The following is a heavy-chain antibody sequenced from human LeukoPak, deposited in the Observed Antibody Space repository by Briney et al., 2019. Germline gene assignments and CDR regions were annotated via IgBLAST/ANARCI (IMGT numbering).Heavy chain of an antibody. CDR1: GYTFTSNY. V-gene: IGHV1-46*01. CDR3: ARDYGDYDY. Sequence: ASVKVSCKAFGYTFTSNYMHWVRQAPGQGPEWMGVISPSGGSTTYAQKFQGRVTLTRDTSISTAYMELSRLRSDDTAVYYCARDYGDYDYWGQGTLVTVSS. J-gene: IGHJ4*02. CDR2: ISPSGGST. D-gene: IGHD4-17*01.